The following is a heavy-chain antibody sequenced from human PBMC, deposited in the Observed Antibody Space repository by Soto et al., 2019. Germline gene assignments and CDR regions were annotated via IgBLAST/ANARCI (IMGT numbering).Heavy chain of an antibody. V-gene: IGHV4-30-4*01. CDR3: VRQSTHGGVRALFAF. CDR2: IYYTGST. D-gene: IGHD3-10*01. J-gene: IGHJ4*02. Sequence: SETLSLTCTVSIGSISSGDYYWSWIRQPPGKGLEWIGYIYYTGSTYFNPSLKSRVTLSVDTSKNQFSLRLSSVTAADTAVYYCVRQSTHGGVRALFAFWSQGT. CDR1: IGSISSGDYY.